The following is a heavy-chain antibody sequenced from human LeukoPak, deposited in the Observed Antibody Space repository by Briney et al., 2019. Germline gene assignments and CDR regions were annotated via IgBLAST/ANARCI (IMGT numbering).Heavy chain of an antibody. D-gene: IGHD2-15*01. J-gene: IGHJ4*02. CDR3: AKSASPYYCSGGSCYYDY. CDR1: GFTFSSYA. Sequence: PGGSLRLSCAASGFTFSSYAMSWVRQAPGKGLEWVSAIGGSGGSTYYADSVKGRFTISRDNSKNTLYLQMNSLRAEDTAVYYCAKSASPYYCSGGSCYYDYWGQGTLVTVSS. CDR2: IGGSGGST. V-gene: IGHV3-23*01.